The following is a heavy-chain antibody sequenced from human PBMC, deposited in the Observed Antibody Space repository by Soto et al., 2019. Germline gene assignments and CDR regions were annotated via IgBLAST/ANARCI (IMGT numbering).Heavy chain of an antibody. V-gene: IGHV3-48*02. CDR3: AREAYCGGDCYSEDGMDV. J-gene: IGHJ6*02. Sequence: GGSLRLSCAASGFTFSSYSMNWVRQAPGKGLEWVSYISSSSSTIYYADFVKGRFTISRDNAKNSLYLQMNSLRDEDTAVYYCAREAYCGGDCYSEDGMDVWGQGTTVTVSS. CDR2: ISSSSSTI. D-gene: IGHD2-21*02. CDR1: GFTFSSYS.